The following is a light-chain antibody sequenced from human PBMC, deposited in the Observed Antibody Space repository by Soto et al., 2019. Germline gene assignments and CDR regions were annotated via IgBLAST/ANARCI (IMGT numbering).Light chain of an antibody. CDR1: QRVLYSSNNKTY. CDR3: QQYYSTLT. CDR2: WSS. V-gene: IGKV4-1*01. Sequence: DIVMTQSPDSLAVSLGERATINCKSSQRVLYSSNNKTYLAWYQQKPGQPPKLLIYWSSTREAGGPDGFSDSGAGTDFTLTISSMQAEDVAVYYCQQYYSTLTCGGGTNVEIK. J-gene: IGKJ4*01.